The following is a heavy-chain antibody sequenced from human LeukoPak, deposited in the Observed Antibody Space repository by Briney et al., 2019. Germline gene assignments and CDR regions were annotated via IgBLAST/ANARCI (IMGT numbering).Heavy chain of an antibody. Sequence: ASVKVSCKASGYTFTDYFMNWVRQAPGQGLEWMGWINPNSGGTNYAQKFQGRVTMTRDTSISTAYMELSRLRSDDTAVYYCARALGGIAVAGHYYYYGMDVWGQGTTVTVSS. CDR1: GYTFTDYF. CDR3: ARALGGIAVAGHYYYYGMDV. CDR2: INPNSGGT. J-gene: IGHJ6*02. D-gene: IGHD6-19*01. V-gene: IGHV1-2*02.